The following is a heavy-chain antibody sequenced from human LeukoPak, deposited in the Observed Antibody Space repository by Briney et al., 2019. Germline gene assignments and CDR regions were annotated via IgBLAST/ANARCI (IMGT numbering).Heavy chain of an antibody. CDR3: ARGKTYYDISKDAFDI. D-gene: IGHD3-22*01. CDR1: SGSISSYY. V-gene: IGHV4-59*01. Sequence: SETLSLTCTVSSGSISSYYWSWIRQPPGKGLEWIGYIYCSGCTNYNPSLKSRVTISVDTSKNQFSLKLSSVTAADTAVYYCARGKTYYDISKDAFDIWGQGTMVTVSS. J-gene: IGHJ3*02. CDR2: IYCSGCT.